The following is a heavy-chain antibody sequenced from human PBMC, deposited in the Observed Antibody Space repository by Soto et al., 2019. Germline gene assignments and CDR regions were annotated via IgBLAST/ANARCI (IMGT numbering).Heavy chain of an antibody. CDR2: INAYNGNT. CDR3: ARDSPPNDL. V-gene: IGHV1-18*01. Sequence: QVQLVQSGAEVKKPGASVKVSCKASGYTFTNYAISWVRQAPGQGLEWMGWINAYNGNTNYAQKLQGRVTMTTDTTTCTAYRELRRLRSDDTAVYYCARDSPPNDLWGQGTLVTVSS. J-gene: IGHJ5*02. CDR1: GYTFTNYA.